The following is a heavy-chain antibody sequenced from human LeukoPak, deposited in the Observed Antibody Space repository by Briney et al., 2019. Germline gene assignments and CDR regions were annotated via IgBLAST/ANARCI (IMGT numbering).Heavy chain of an antibody. J-gene: IGHJ6*02. CDR3: ARDQRGSYYNYYYGMDV. CDR2: ISGYNGNT. V-gene: IGHV1-18*01. D-gene: IGHD1-26*01. Sequence: GASVKVSCKASGYTFSSYGITWVRQAPGQGLEWMGWISGYNGNTNYAQKLQGRVTMTTDTSTSTAYMELRSLRSDDTAVYYCARDQRGSYYNYYYGMDVWGQGTTVTVSS. CDR1: GYTFSSYG.